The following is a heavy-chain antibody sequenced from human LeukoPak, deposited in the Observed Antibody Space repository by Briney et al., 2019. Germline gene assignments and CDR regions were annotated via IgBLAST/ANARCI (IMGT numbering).Heavy chain of an antibody. CDR2: ISGSGNST. CDR3: AKDSDLIAAAAFFDS. J-gene: IGHJ4*02. Sequence: PGGSLRLSCAASGFTFSSYAMSWVRQAPGKGLEWVSAISGSGNSTYYADSVKGRFTISRDNSKNTLFLQMNSLRAEDTAVYYCAKDSDLIAAAAFFDSWGQGTLVTVSS. D-gene: IGHD6-13*01. CDR1: GFTFSSYA. V-gene: IGHV3-23*01.